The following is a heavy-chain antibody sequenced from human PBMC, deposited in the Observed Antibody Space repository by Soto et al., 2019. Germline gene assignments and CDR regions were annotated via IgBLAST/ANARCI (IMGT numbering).Heavy chain of an antibody. J-gene: IGHJ4*02. CDR2: IKRRTDGETT. Sequence: EVQLVESGGGLVKPGWSLRLSCAASGFSFNKAWMNWVRQAPGKGLKWVGRIKRRTDGETTDYAAPVQGRFTISRDDSKNTLYLQMNSLEVEDTAMYYCTTDEEYITGWSPGDNWGQGTLVTVSS. CDR1: GFSFNKAW. V-gene: IGHV3-15*07. D-gene: IGHD6-19*01. CDR3: TTDEEYITGWSPGDN.